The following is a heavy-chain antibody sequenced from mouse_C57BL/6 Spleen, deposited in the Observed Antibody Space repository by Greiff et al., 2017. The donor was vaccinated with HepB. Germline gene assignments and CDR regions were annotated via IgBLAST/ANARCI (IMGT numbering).Heavy chain of an antibody. CDR1: GYTFTDYN. CDR3: ARWGQLRPLDY. CDR2: INPNNGGT. D-gene: IGHD3-2*02. J-gene: IGHJ2*01. Sequence: EVQLQQSGPELVKPGASVKMSCKASGYTFTDYNMHWVKQSHGKSLEWIGYINPNNGGTSYNQKFKGKATLTVNKSSSTAYMELRSLTSEDSAVYDCARWGQLRPLDYWGQGTTLTVSS. V-gene: IGHV1-22*01.